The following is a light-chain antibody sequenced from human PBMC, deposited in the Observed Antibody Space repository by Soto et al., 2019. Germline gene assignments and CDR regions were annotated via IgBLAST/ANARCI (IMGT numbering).Light chain of an antibody. CDR2: EVT. CDR3: SSYTSSSTVL. V-gene: IGLV2-14*03. J-gene: IGLJ2*01. CDR1: SSDVGGYNF. Sequence: QSALTQPASVSGSPGQSITISCTGTSSDVGGYNFVSWYQQHPGKAPKLMIYEVTNRPSRVSNRFSGSKSGNTASLTISGLQAEDEADYYCSSYTSSSTVLFGGGTKLTVL.